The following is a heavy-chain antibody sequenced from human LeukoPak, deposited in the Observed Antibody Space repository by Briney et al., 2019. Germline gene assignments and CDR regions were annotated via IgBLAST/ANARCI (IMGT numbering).Heavy chain of an antibody. CDR3: ARDPLYGSWEYIDH. CDR2: IKKDGSDK. D-gene: IGHD6-13*01. J-gene: IGHJ4*02. V-gene: IGHV3-7*01. CDR1: GFTFSSHW. Sequence: PGGSLRLSCTASGFTFSSHWMSWVRQAPGKGLEWVATIKKDGSDKHHVDSVKGRFTISRDNAKYSVYLQMNSLRAEDTAVYYCARDPLYGSWEYIDHWGQGTLVTVSS.